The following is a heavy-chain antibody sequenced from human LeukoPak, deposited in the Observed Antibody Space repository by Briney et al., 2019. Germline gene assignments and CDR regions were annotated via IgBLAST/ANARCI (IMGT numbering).Heavy chain of an antibody. CDR3: ARGSEGPIDY. Sequence: GRSLRLSWAASGFTFSSYAMHWVRQAPGKGLEWVAVISYDGSNKYYADSVKGRFTISRDNSKNTLYLQMNSLRAEDTAVYYCARGSEGPIDYWGQGTLVTVSS. D-gene: IGHD2-15*01. V-gene: IGHV3-30-3*01. CDR1: GFTFSSYA. J-gene: IGHJ4*02. CDR2: ISYDGSNK.